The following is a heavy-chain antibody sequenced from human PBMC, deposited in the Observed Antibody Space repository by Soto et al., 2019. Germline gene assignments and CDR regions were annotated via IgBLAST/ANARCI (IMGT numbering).Heavy chain of an antibody. J-gene: IGHJ4*02. CDR3: ARKATNDYGDYSFDY. D-gene: IGHD4-17*01. CDR1: GGSISSSNW. V-gene: IGHV4-4*02. CDR2: IYHSGST. Sequence: PSETLSLTCAVSGGSISSSNWWSWVRQPPGKGLEWIGEIYHSGSTNYNPSLKSRVAMSVDKSENQFSLKLSFVTAADTAVYYCARKATNDYGDYSFDYWGQGTLVTVS.